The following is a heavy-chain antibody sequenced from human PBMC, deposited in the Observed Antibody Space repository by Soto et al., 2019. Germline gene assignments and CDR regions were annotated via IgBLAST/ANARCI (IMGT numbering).Heavy chain of an antibody. J-gene: IGHJ4*02. Sequence: GGSLRLSCAASGFTFSSYAMSWVRQAPGKGLEWVSAISGSGGSRYYADSVKGRFTISRDNSKTTLYLQMNSLRAEDTAVYYCAKASPLYYHDSSGFLFDYWGQGTLVTVSS. CDR3: AKASPLYYHDSSGFLFDY. CDR2: ISGSGGSR. CDR1: GFTFSSYA. D-gene: IGHD3-22*01. V-gene: IGHV3-23*01.